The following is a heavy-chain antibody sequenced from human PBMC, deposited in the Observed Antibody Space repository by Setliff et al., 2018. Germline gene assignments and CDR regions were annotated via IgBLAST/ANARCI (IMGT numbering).Heavy chain of an antibody. Sequence: PSETLSLTCSAYGESFSNNYWSWIRQPAGKGLEWIGRVYTSGGTNYNPSLSSRVSMSLDTSKNQFSLKLTSVTAADTAVYYCARVTNWGLDLRFDPWGQGILVTVSS. J-gene: IGHJ5*02. V-gene: IGHV4-4*07. CDR3: ARVTNWGLDLRFDP. D-gene: IGHD7-27*01. CDR1: GESFSNNY. CDR2: VYTSGGT.